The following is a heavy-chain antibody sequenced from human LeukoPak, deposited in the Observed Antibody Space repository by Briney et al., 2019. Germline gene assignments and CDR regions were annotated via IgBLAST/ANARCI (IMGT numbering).Heavy chain of an antibody. CDR1: GYTFTGYL. CDR2: INPNSGGT. V-gene: IGHV1-2*02. CDR3: AATSSVTTASPFDY. J-gene: IGHJ4*02. D-gene: IGHD4-17*01. Sequence: GASVKVSCKASGYTFTGYLLHWVRQAPGQGLEWMAWINPNSGGTNYAQKFQGRVTVTRDTSITTVYMEMTRLRSDDTAVFYCAATSSVTTASPFDYWGQGTLVTVSS.